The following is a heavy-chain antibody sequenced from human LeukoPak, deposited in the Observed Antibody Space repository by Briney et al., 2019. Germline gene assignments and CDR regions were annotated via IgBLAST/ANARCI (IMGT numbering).Heavy chain of an antibody. CDR2: IGYDGRNK. J-gene: IGHJ4*02. V-gene: IGHV3-30*02. D-gene: IGHD3-10*01. CDR1: GFTFSSYG. CDR3: AKDNAYCYADC. Sequence: GGSLRLSCASSGFTFSSYGIHWVRQAPGKGLEWVTFIGYDGRNKYYADSVKGRFTISRDNSKNTLYLQMNSLRAEDTAVYYCAKDNAYCYADCWGQGTLVTVSS.